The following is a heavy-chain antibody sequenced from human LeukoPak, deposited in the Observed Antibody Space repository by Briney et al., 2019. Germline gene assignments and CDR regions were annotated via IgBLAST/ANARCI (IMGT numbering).Heavy chain of an antibody. J-gene: IGHJ3*02. D-gene: IGHD4-17*01. CDR2: IYYSGST. Sequence: PSETLSLTYTVSGDSISSYYWSWIRQPPGKGLEWIGYIYYSGSTKYNPSLKSRVTISVDTSKNQFSLKLSSVTAADTAVYYCARDRQATTAYDAFDIWGRGTMVTVSS. V-gene: IGHV4-59*01. CDR3: ARDRQATTAYDAFDI. CDR1: GDSISSYY.